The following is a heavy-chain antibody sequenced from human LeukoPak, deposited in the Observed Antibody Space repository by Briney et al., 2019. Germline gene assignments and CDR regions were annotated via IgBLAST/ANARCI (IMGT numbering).Heavy chain of an antibody. V-gene: IGHV1-69*01. Sequence: SVKVSCKASGGTFSSYAISWVRQAPGQGLEWMGGIIPIFGTANYAQKFQGRVTITADESTSTAYMELSSLRSEDTAVYYCAREKMPRHDGLDYWGQGTLVTVST. J-gene: IGHJ4*02. CDR1: GGTFSSYA. CDR2: IIPIFGTA. CDR3: AREKMPRHDGLDY. D-gene: IGHD5-24*01.